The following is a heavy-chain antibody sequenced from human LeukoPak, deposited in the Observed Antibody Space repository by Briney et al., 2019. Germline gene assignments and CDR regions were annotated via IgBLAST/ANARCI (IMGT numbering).Heavy chain of an antibody. Sequence: GGSLRLSCAASGFTFSSYAMSWVRQAPGKGLEWVSAISGSGGSTYYADSMKGRFTISRDNSKNTLYLQMNSLRAEDTAVYYCAKFPFNYYDSSGYLESWGQGTLVTVSS. V-gene: IGHV3-23*01. J-gene: IGHJ4*02. CDR3: AKFPFNYYDSSGYLES. CDR2: ISGSGGST. D-gene: IGHD3-22*01. CDR1: GFTFSSYA.